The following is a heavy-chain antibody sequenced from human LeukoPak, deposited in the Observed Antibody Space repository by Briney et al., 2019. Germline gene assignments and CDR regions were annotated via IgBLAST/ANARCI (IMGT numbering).Heavy chain of an antibody. D-gene: IGHD5-18*01. CDR3: ASRRLWLQNGESAFDY. Sequence: GRSLRLSCAASGFTFSTYAMHWVRQAPGKGLEWVAVISYDGSNKDSADSVKGRFTISRDNSKDTLYLQMNSLRAEDTAVYYCASRRLWLQNGESAFDYWGQGTLVTVSS. CDR2: ISYDGSNK. J-gene: IGHJ4*02. CDR1: GFTFSTYA. V-gene: IGHV3-30-3*01.